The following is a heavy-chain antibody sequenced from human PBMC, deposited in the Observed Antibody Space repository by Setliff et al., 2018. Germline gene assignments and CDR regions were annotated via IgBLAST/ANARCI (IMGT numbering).Heavy chain of an antibody. CDR3: ARGYSGYDYLKPFDY. V-gene: IGHV4-38-2*01. Sequence: SETLSLTCAVSGFSITSGYYWGWIRQPPGKGLEWIGSIYYSGSTYYNPSLKSRVTISVDTSKNQFSLKLSSVTAADTAVYYCARGYSGYDYLKPFDYWGQGTLVTVSS. J-gene: IGHJ4*02. CDR2: IYYSGST. CDR1: GFSITSGYY. D-gene: IGHD5-12*01.